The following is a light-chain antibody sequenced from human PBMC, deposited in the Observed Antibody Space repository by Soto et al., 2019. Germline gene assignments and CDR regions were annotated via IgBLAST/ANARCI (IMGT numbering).Light chain of an antibody. CDR3: HQRSKWPQT. Sequence: DIVLTQYPATLSLSPGERATLSCRASQSVTTHLARYQHIRGQAPRLVIYDASTRATGIPPRFSGSGSGTDFTLTISSLEPEDSGVYYCHQRSKWPQTFGQGTTVEIK. J-gene: IGKJ1*01. V-gene: IGKV3-11*01. CDR2: DAS. CDR1: QSVTTH.